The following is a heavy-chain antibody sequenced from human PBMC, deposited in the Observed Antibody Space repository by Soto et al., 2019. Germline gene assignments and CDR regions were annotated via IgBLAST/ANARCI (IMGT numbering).Heavy chain of an antibody. CDR1: GGSITNYY. D-gene: IGHD3-10*01. CDR2: INYDGYS. Sequence: QVQLQESGPGLVKPSETLSLTCTVSGGSITNYYCSWFRQPPGKGLEWIGYINYDGYSAYNLSLKRRVTLSMDASKTHFSLMLEAVTATDTDVYYCARHGFGPLHGLVDVWGPGTTVIVSS. V-gene: IGHV4-59*08. CDR3: ARHGFGPLHGLVDV. J-gene: IGHJ6*02.